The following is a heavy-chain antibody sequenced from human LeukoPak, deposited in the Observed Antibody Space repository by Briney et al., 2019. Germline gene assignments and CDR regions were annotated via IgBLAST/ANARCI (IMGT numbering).Heavy chain of an antibody. CDR3: ARPGSSGYDLDY. CDR1: GYTFTGYY. CDR2: INPNSGGT. V-gene: IGHV1-2*02. J-gene: IGHJ4*02. Sequence: AASVKVSCKASGYTFTGYYMHWVRQAPGQGLEWMGWINPNSGGTNYAQKFQGRVTMTRDMSISTAYMELSRLGSDDTAVYYCARPGSSGYDLDYWGQGTLVTVSS. D-gene: IGHD5-12*01.